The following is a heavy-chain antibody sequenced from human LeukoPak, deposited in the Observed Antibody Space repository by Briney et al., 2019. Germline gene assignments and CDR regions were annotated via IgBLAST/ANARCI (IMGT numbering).Heavy chain of an antibody. Sequence: GASVKVSCKASGYTFTSYDINWVRQATGQGLEWMGWMNPNSGNTGYAHKFQGRVTMTRNTSISTAYMELSSLRSDDTAVYYCARDRMIVVVIGLGHDAFDIWGQGTMVTVSS. D-gene: IGHD3-22*01. CDR2: MNPNSGNT. V-gene: IGHV1-8*01. CDR3: ARDRMIVVVIGLGHDAFDI. CDR1: GYTFTSYD. J-gene: IGHJ3*02.